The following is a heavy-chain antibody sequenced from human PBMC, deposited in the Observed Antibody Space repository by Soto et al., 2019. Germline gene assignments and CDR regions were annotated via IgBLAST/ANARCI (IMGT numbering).Heavy chain of an antibody. CDR3: ASGAAFYYDTSRY. V-gene: IGHV3-30-3*01. CDR2: MSPNGDNQ. J-gene: IGHJ4*02. CDR1: GFSFSIHA. Sequence: QVELMESGGGVVQSGGSLRLSCAAPGFSFSIHALHWIRQAPGEGLEWVAVMSPNGDNQYYADSVKGRFTISRDTSKSTLSLQMTSLRPEDTAVYYCASGAAFYYDTSRYWGQGTLVTVSS. D-gene: IGHD3-22*01.